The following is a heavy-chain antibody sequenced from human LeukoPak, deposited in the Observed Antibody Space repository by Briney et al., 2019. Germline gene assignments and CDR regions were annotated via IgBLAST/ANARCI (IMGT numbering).Heavy chain of an antibody. V-gene: IGHV3-23*01. CDR3: AKDGEIQLWEAFDY. Sequence: TGGSLRLTCVASGFIFDGYGMSWVRQVPGQGLEWVSSITGSTRTTYYADSVKGRFTISRDNSKNTLYLQMNSLRTEDTAVYYCAKDGEIQLWEAFDYWGQGTLVTVSS. D-gene: IGHD5-18*01. CDR2: ITGSTRTT. CDR1: GFIFDGYG. J-gene: IGHJ4*02.